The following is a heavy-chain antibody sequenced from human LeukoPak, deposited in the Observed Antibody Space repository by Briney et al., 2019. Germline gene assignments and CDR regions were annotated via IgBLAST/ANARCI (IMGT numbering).Heavy chain of an antibody. Sequence: ASVKVSCKASGGTFSSYAISWVRQAPGQGLEWMGRIIPILGIANYAQKFQGRVTITADKSTSTAYMELSSLRSEDTAVYYCATAPLRLGELSFNPSYYFDYWGQGTLVTVSS. D-gene: IGHD3-16*02. CDR2: IIPILGIA. CDR1: GGTFSSYA. J-gene: IGHJ4*02. CDR3: ATAPLRLGELSFNPSYYFDY. V-gene: IGHV1-69*04.